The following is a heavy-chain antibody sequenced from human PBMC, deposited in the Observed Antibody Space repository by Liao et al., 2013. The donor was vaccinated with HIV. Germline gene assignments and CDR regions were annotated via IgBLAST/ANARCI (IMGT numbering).Heavy chain of an antibody. CDR1: GGSISSGDYY. D-gene: IGHD1-26*01. Sequence: QLQLQESGPGLVRPSETLSLTCTVSGGSISSGDYYWSWIRQPPGKGLEWIGYIYYSGSTYYNPSLKSRVTISVDTSKNQFSLKLSSVTAADTAVYYCARSRWGSYYVIHFDYWGQGTLVTVSS. V-gene: IGHV4-30-4*08. J-gene: IGHJ4*02. CDR2: IYYSGST. CDR3: ARSRWGSYYVIHFDY.